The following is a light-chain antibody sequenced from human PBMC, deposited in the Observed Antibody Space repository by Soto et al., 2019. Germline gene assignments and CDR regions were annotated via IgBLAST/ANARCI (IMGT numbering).Light chain of an antibody. Sequence: EIVLTQSPGTLSLSPGERATLSCRASQSVRSNFLAWYQQKPGQAPRLLIYGASNRATGIPDRFSGSGSGTDFTLTITRLEPEDFAMYYCQRYDSLRTFGQGTRLENK. V-gene: IGKV3-20*01. CDR3: QRYDSLRT. CDR1: QSVRSNF. J-gene: IGKJ5*01. CDR2: GAS.